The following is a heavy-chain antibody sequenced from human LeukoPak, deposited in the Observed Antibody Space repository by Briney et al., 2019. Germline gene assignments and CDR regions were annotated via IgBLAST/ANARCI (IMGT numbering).Heavy chain of an antibody. CDR3: ARVGAVAENYYFGMDV. V-gene: IGHV3-30-3*01. Sequence: GGSLRLSCAASGFTFSSYAMHWVRQAPGKGLEWVAVISYDGSNKYYADSVKGRFTISRDNSKNTLYLQMNSLRAEDTAVYYCARVGAVAENYYFGMDVWGQRTTVTVSS. CDR1: GFTFSSYA. D-gene: IGHD6-19*01. J-gene: IGHJ6*02. CDR2: ISYDGSNK.